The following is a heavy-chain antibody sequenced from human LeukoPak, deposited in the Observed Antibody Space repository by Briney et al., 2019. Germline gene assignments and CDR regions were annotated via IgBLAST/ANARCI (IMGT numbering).Heavy chain of an antibody. J-gene: IGHJ4*02. CDR1: GGSISSGDYY. V-gene: IGHV4-30-4*01. D-gene: IGHD6-13*01. CDR3: ARASQQALDY. Sequence: SETLSLTCTVSGGSISSGDYYWSWIRQPPGKGLEWIGYIYYSGSTYYNPSLKSRVTISVDTSKNQFSLKQSSVTAADTAVYYCARASQQALDYWGQGTLVTVSS. CDR2: IYYSGST.